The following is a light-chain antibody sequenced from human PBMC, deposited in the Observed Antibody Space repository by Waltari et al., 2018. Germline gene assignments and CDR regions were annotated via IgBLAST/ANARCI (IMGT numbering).Light chain of an antibody. J-gene: IGKJ1*01. CDR3: QQHSTWPRT. CDR1: QSVSSY. CDR2: DAS. V-gene: IGKV3-11*01. Sequence: EIVLTQSPDTLSLSPGERATLTCRASQSVSSYLAWYQQRPGQAPRLLIFDASKRAAGIPARFSGSGSGTEFTLTISSLEAEDFAVYFCQQHSTWPRTFGQGTKVE.